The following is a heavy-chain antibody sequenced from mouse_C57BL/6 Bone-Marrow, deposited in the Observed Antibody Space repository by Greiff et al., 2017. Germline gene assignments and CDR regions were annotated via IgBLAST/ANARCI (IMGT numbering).Heavy chain of an antibody. CDR1: GYTFTSYG. CDR3: ASLGGDDGYYGAMDY. V-gene: IGHV1-81*01. J-gene: IGHJ4*01. Sequence: QVQLQQSGAELARPGASVKLSCKASGYTFTSYGISWVKQRTGQGLEWIGEIYPRSGNTYYNEKFKGKATLTADKSSSTAYMDLRSLTSEDSAVYFCASLGGDDGYYGAMDYWGQGTSVTVSS. CDR2: IYPRSGNT. D-gene: IGHD2-3*01.